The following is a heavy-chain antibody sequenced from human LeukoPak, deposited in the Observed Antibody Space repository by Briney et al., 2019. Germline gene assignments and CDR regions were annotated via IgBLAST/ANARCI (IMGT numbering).Heavy chain of an antibody. CDR1: GYTFTSYG. J-gene: IGHJ5*02. V-gene: IGHV1-18*01. CDR3: ARDRSRDSSGYYFDWFDP. D-gene: IGHD3-22*01. Sequence: ASAKVSCKASGYTFTSYGISWVRQAPGQGLEWMGWISAYNGNTNYAQKLQGRVTMTTDTSTSTAYMELRSLRSDATAVYYCARDRSRDSSGYYFDWFDPWGQGTLVTVSS. CDR2: ISAYNGNT.